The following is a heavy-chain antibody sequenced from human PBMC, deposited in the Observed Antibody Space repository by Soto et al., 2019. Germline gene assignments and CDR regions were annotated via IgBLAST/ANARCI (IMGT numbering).Heavy chain of an antibody. CDR2: IYRSGST. CDR3: ARGREIVVVPAAPPNWFDP. D-gene: IGHD2-2*01. J-gene: IGHJ5*02. CDR1: GYSISSGYY. V-gene: IGHV4-38-2*01. Sequence: SETLSLTCAVSGYSISSGYYWGWIRQPPGKGLEWIGSIYRSGSTYYNPSLKSRVTISVDTSKNQFSLKLSSVTAADTAVYYCARGREIVVVPAAPPNWFDPWGQGTLVTVSS.